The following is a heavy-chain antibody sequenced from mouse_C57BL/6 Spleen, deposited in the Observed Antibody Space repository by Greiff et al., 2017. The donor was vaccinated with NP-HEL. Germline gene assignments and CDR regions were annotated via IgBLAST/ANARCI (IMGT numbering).Heavy chain of an antibody. J-gene: IGHJ4*01. CDR3: ARDGDFPMDY. Sequence: EVQVVESGPGLVKPSQSLSLTCSVTGYSITSGYYWNWIRQFPGNKLEWMGYISYDGSNNYNPSLKNRISITRDTSKNQFFLKLNSVTTEDTATYYCARDGDFPMDYWGQGTSVTVSS. CDR2: ISYDGSN. V-gene: IGHV3-6*01. D-gene: IGHD3-3*01. CDR1: GYSITSGYY.